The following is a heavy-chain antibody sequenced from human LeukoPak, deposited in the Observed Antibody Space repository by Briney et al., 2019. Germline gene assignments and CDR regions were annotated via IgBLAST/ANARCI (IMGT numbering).Heavy chain of an antibody. CDR1: GGSFSGYY. V-gene: IGHV4-34*01. Sequence: TSETLSLTCAVYGGSFSGYYWSWIRQPPGKGLEWIGEINHSGSTNYNPSLKSRVTISVNTSKNQFSLKLSSVTAADTAVYYCARGQSTNITMVRGEIDYWGRGTLVTVSS. CDR2: INHSGST. J-gene: IGHJ4*02. D-gene: IGHD3-10*01. CDR3: ARGQSTNITMVRGEIDY.